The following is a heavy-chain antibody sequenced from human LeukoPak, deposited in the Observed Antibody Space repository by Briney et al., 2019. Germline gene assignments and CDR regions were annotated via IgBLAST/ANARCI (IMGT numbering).Heavy chain of an antibody. D-gene: IGHD6-19*01. CDR2: LYYSGST. Sequence: SETLSLTCTVSGGSITTTDYQWGWIRQAPGKGLELIGNLYYSGSTSYNPSLKSRVTVSVDTSNNQFSLKLNSVTAADTAVYYCARLRNYSTGWYRGTFDIWGQGTMVTVSS. V-gene: IGHV4-39*01. CDR3: ARLRNYSTGWYRGTFDI. CDR1: GGSITTTDYQ. J-gene: IGHJ3*02.